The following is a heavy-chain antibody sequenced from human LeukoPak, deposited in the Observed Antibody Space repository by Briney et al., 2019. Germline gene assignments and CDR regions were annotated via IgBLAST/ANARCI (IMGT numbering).Heavy chain of an antibody. CDR1: GGSFSGYY. Sequence: SETLSLTCAVYGGSFSGYYWSWIRQPPGKGLEWIGEINHSGSTNYNPSLKSRVTISVDTSKNQFSLKLSSVTAADTAVYYCARRVTMVRGVIRLRLAYFDYWGQGTLVTVSS. J-gene: IGHJ4*02. CDR3: ARRVTMVRGVIRLRLAYFDY. D-gene: IGHD3-10*01. V-gene: IGHV4-34*01. CDR2: INHSGST.